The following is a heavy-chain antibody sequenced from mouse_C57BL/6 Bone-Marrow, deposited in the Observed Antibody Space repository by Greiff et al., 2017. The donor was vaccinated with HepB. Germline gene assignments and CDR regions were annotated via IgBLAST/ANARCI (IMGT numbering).Heavy chain of an antibody. CDR2: IYLGNGYT. V-gene: IGHV1-58*01. CDR1: GYTFTSYG. Sequence: EVQLQQSGAELVRPGSSVKMSCKTSGYTFTSYGINWVKQRPGQGLEWIGYIYLGNGYTEYNEKFKGKATLTSDTSSSTAYMQLSSLTSEDSAISVCARACMITTEYYFDFGGQGTALTVS. J-gene: IGHJ2*01. CDR3: ARACMITTEYYFDF. D-gene: IGHD2-4*01.